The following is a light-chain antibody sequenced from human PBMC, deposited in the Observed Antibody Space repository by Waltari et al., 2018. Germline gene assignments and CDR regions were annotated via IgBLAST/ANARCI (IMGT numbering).Light chain of an antibody. CDR2: KAS. V-gene: IGKV1-5*03. CDR1: QSISSW. CDR3: QQYNNWPGT. J-gene: IGKJ1*01. Sequence: DIQMTQSPSTLSASVGDRVTITCRASQSISSWLAWYQQKPGKAPKLLIYKASSLERGVPSRFSGSGSGTEFTLTISSLQPDDFATYYCQQYNNWPGTFGQGTKVEIK.